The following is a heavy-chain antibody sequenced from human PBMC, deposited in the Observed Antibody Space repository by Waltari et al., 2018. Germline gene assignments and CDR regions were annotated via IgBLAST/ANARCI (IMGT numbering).Heavy chain of an antibody. J-gene: IGHJ5*02. CDR2: INDVGSHI. CDR1: GFSINTY. CDR3: VRAVRSGALRSYWFDP. V-gene: IGHV3-21*01. Sequence: EVQVVESGGGLVKPGGSLSISCAASGFSINTYMDWVRQAPGQGLEWVSSINDVGSHIFYADSVRGRFIISRDDAKNSLDLEMNSLRAEDTAVYYCVRAVRSGALRSYWFDPWGQGTLVTVSS. D-gene: IGHD3-22*01.